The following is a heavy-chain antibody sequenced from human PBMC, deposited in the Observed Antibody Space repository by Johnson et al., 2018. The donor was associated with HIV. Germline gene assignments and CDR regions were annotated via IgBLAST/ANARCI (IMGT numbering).Heavy chain of an antibody. Sequence: QVQLLESGGGVVRPGGSLRLSCAASGFTFSSYTMHWVRQAPGKGLEWVAVISYDGSNKYYADSVKGRFTISRDNSKNTLYLQMNSLRAEDTAVYYCAKAVGRQQLVQDAFDIWGQGTMVTVSS. CDR1: GFTFSSYT. V-gene: IGHV3-30-3*01. D-gene: IGHD6-13*01. CDR2: ISYDGSNK. J-gene: IGHJ3*02. CDR3: AKAVGRQQLVQDAFDI.